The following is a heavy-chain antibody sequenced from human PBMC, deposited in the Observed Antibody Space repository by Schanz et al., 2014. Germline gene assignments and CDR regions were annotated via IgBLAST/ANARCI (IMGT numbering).Heavy chain of an antibody. CDR2: FDAHDGRA. V-gene: IGHV3-23*01. Sequence: EVQLLESGGGLVQPGGSLRLSCEASGFSFGNYGMSWVRQAPGKGLEWVSGFDAHDGRAYYADSAKGRFTISRDSSKNTLFLQMNSLRTEDTAVYYCARLDPYCRSGTCSRAFDFWGQGTLXTVSS. D-gene: IGHD2-15*01. CDR3: ARLDPYCRSGTCSRAFDF. J-gene: IGHJ4*02. CDR1: GFSFGNYG.